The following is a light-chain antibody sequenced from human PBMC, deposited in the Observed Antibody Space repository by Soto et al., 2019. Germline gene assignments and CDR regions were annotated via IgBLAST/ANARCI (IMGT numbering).Light chain of an antibody. CDR1: QSISSY. Sequence: DIQMTQSPSSLSASVGDRVTITCRASQSISSYLNWSQQKPGKAPNLLIHAASSLQSGVPSRFSGSGSGTDFTLTISSLQPEDFGTYYCQQSYSTPYTFGQGTKVEIK. J-gene: IGKJ2*01. V-gene: IGKV1-39*01. CDR2: AAS. CDR3: QQSYSTPYT.